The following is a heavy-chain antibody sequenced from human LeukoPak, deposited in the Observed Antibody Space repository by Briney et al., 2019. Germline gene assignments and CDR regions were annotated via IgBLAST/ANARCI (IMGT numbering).Heavy chain of an antibody. CDR1: GFIFSHYY. Sequence: GGSLRLYCAASGFIFSHYYMHWVRQAPGKGLVWVSRIRSDGGNIGYADSVKGRFTISRDNAKNTLYLQMNSLGGEDTAVYYCVREYPDCGGDCLAYWGQGTLVTVSS. J-gene: IGHJ4*02. CDR3: VREYPDCGGDCLAY. V-gene: IGHV3-74*01. CDR2: IRSDGGNI. D-gene: IGHD2-21*02.